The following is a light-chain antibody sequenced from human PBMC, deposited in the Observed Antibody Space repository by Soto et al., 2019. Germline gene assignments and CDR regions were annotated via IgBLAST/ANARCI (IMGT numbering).Light chain of an antibody. Sequence: EIVLTQSPGTLSLSPGERATLSFRASQSVSSNFLAWYQEKPGQAPRLLIYGASTRATGIPARFSGSGSGTEFTLTISSLQSEDFAVYFCQQYNNWPPITFGQGTRLEIK. CDR1: QSVSSN. J-gene: IGKJ5*01. CDR3: QQYNNWPPIT. CDR2: GAS. V-gene: IGKV3-15*01.